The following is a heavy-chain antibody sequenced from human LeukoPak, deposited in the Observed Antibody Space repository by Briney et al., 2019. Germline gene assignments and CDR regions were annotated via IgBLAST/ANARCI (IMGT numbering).Heavy chain of an antibody. V-gene: IGHV4-59*12. J-gene: IGHJ2*01. Sequence: SETLSLTCTISDGSISTYYWSWIRQPPGKGLEWIGYIYYTGSTNYNPSLKSRVTFSVDTSKNHFSLKLISVTAADTAVYYCARREDFWYFDLWGRGTLVTVSS. CDR1: DGSISTYY. CDR3: ARREDFWYFDL. CDR2: IYYTGST.